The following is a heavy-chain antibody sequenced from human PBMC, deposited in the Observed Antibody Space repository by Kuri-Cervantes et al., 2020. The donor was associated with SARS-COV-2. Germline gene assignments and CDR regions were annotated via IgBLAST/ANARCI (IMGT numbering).Heavy chain of an antibody. CDR2: IYYSGST. Sequence: SETLSLTCAVSGGSISSSNWWSWVRQPPGKGLEWNGYIYYSGSTYYNPSLKSRVTISVDTSKNQFSLKLSSVTAADTAVYYCAGDSSGGYEYYGMDVWGQGTTVTVSS. J-gene: IGHJ6*02. CDR3: AGDSSGGYEYYGMDV. D-gene: IGHD3-22*01. V-gene: IGHV4-4*02. CDR1: GGSISSSNW.